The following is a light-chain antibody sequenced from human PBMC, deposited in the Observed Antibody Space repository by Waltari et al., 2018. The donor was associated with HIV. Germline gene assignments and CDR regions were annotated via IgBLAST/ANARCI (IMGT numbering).Light chain of an antibody. CDR1: QTLLHSSGFDY. CDR2: LGS. Sequence: IVLTQSPLSLPVIPGEPASLSCRSSQTLLHSSGFDYVDWYLQKPGRAPQLLIYLGSHPASGVSDRFSGGGSGTHFTLNLTRVEPEDVGVYFCMQFLQTPPTFGGGTKVEIK. J-gene: IGKJ4*01. CDR3: MQFLQTPPT. V-gene: IGKV2-28*01.